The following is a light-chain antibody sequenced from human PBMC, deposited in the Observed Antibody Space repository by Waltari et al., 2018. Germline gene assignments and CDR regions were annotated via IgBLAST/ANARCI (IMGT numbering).Light chain of an antibody. J-gene: IGKJ1*01. CDR3: QQYYSTPLT. CDR1: PSVLYSSNNKNY. Sequence: DIVMTQSPDSLAVSLGERATINCKSSPSVLYSSNNKNYLAWYQQKPGQPPKLLIYWASTRGSGVPDRFSGSGSGTDFTLTISSLQAEDVAVYYCQQYYSTPLTFGQGTKVEIK. CDR2: WAS. V-gene: IGKV4-1*01.